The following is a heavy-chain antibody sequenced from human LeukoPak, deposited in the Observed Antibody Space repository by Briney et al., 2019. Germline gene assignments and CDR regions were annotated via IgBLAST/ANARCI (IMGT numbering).Heavy chain of an antibody. Sequence: PGGSLRLSCAASGFTFSSYGFHWVRQAPGKGLEWVAVIWYDGSNIHYAESVKGRFTISRDNSRDTLYLHMNSLRPEDTAVYYCARDFYMGMFDYWGQGTLVTVSS. V-gene: IGHV3-33*01. J-gene: IGHJ4*02. CDR3: ARDFYMGMFDY. D-gene: IGHD3-10*02. CDR1: GFTFSSYG. CDR2: IWYDGSNI.